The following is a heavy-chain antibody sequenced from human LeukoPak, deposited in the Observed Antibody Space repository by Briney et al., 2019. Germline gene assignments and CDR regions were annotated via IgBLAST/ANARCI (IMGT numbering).Heavy chain of an antibody. CDR2: IYPDDSDT. Sequence: GESLKISCKGSGNSFRNYWIVWVRQKPGKGLEWMGIIYPDDSDTRYSPSFQGQVTIPADKSISTAYLQWSSLKASDTAMYYCARVGGAFYYDSSAYYSRYWGQGTLVTVSS. CDR3: ARVGGAFYYDSSAYYSRY. V-gene: IGHV5-51*01. J-gene: IGHJ4*02. D-gene: IGHD3-22*01. CDR1: GNSFRNYW.